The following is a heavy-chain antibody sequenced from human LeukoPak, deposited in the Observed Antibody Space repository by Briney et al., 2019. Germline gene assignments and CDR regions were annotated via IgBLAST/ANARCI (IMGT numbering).Heavy chain of an antibody. Sequence: GGSLRLSCAASGFTFSSYGLHWVRQAPGKGLEWVAFIRYDGSTKYYADSVKGRFTISRDNSMNTLYLQMNSLKTEDTAVYYCTTRGGSFSIFDYWGQGTLVIVSS. CDR3: TTRGGSFSIFDY. CDR1: GFTFSSYG. D-gene: IGHD1-26*01. V-gene: IGHV3-30*02. CDR2: IRYDGSTK. J-gene: IGHJ4*02.